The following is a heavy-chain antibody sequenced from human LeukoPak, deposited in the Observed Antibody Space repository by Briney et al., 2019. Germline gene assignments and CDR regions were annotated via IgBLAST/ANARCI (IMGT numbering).Heavy chain of an antibody. J-gene: IGHJ3*02. CDR1: GYTFTSYG. D-gene: IGHD6-19*01. CDR3: ARDRGQWLEGDAFDI. V-gene: IGHV1-18*01. Sequence: ASVKVSCKASGYTFTSYGIIWVRQAPGQGLEWMGWISAYNGNTNYAQKLQGRVTMTTDTSTSTAYMELRSLRSDDTAVYYCARDRGQWLEGDAFDIWGQGTMVTVSS. CDR2: ISAYNGNT.